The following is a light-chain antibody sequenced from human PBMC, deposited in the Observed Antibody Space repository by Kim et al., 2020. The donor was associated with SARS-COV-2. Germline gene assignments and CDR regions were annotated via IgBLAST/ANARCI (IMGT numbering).Light chain of an antibody. Sequence: QSIPISCTGTSSDFGGYNYVSWYQQHPGQAPKLMIYDVSYRPSRVSNRFSGSKSGNTASLTISGLQAKDEADYNCSSYTSNSILEFGGGTQLTVL. CDR3: SSYTSNSILE. V-gene: IGLV2-14*03. CDR2: DVS. J-gene: IGLJ2*01. CDR1: SSDFGGYNY.